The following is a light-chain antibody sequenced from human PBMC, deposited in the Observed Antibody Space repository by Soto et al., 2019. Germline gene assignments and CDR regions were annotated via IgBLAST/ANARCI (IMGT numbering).Light chain of an antibody. Sequence: EIVMTQSPATLSVSPGERAILSCSASQSIRTNVAWYQQRPGQAPRLLIYGASTRATDIPARFSGSGSGTEFTLTISSLQSEDFAISYCQQYNHWTSIPFGQGTRLEV. CDR3: QQYNHWTSIP. CDR2: GAS. J-gene: IGKJ5*01. CDR1: QSIRTN. V-gene: IGKV3-15*01.